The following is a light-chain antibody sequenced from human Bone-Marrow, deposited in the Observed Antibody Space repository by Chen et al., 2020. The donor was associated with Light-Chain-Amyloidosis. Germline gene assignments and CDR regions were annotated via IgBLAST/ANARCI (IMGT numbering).Light chain of an antibody. CDR2: DDS. CDR1: NIGSTS. Sequence: SYVLPQPSSVSVAPGQTATNACGGNNIGSTSVHWYQQTPGQAPLLVVYDDSDRPSGIPGRLSGSNSGNTATLTISRVEAGDEADYYCQVWDRSSDRPVFGGGTKLTVL. V-gene: IGLV3-21*02. J-gene: IGLJ3*02. CDR3: QVWDRSSDRPV.